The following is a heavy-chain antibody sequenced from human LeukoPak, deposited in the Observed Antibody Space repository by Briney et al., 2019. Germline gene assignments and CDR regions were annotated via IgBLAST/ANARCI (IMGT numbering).Heavy chain of an antibody. V-gene: IGHV3-7*04. CDR2: IKQDGSEK. CDR1: GFTFSFYW. CDR3: ARDEHQYYSESSGRFDY. J-gene: IGHJ4*02. D-gene: IGHD3-22*01. Sequence: PGGSLRLSCVASGFTFSFYWMGWVRQAPGKGLEWVANIKQDGSEKYYVDSARGRFTISRDNAKNSLYLQTNSLRAEDTAVYYCARDEHQYYSESSGRFDYWGQGTLVTVSS.